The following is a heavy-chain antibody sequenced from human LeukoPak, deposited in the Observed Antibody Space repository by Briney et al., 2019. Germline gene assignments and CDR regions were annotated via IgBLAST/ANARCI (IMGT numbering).Heavy chain of an antibody. D-gene: IGHD2-21*01. V-gene: IGHV3-30-3*01. Sequence: PGGSLRLSCAASGFTFNEYAMYWVRQTPGKGLEWVTLISYDGHDKSYADSVRGRFTISRDNSKNTLYLQMDSLRSEDTAIYYCARDFFPIADSTWYEIGYWGQGTLVTVSS. CDR2: ISYDGHDK. J-gene: IGHJ4*02. CDR1: GFTFNEYA. CDR3: ARDFFPIADSTWYEIGY.